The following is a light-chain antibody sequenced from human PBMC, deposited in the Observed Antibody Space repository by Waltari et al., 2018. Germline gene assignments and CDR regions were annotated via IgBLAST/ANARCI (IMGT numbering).Light chain of an antibody. CDR3: QQSDSTLGE. CDR1: HSISNY. Sequence: DIQMTPSPSSLSASVGDRLTITCLASHSISNYLNWYQQKPGKAPKLLISAASSLQSGVPSRGSGSGSGTDFTLNISSRQPEDFATYYCQQSDSTLGEFGQGTKVEIK. J-gene: IGKJ1*01. V-gene: IGKV1-39*01. CDR2: AAS.